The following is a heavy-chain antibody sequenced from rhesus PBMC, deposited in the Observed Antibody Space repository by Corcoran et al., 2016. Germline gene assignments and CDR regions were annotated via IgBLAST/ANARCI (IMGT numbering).Heavy chain of an antibody. Sequence: QGQLQESGPGLVKPSETLSLTCAVSGASVSGTYWTWLRQAPGKGLEWIGRISGSGTTTDYNPSHQSRVAISMDTSRKPISLKRDSVTAADTAIYYCARAGIATDFDFWGQGLLVTVSS. D-gene: IGHD5-36*01. CDR3: ARAGIATDFDF. CDR1: GASVSGTY. V-gene: IGHV4S2*01. CDR2: ISGSGTTT. J-gene: IGHJ4*01.